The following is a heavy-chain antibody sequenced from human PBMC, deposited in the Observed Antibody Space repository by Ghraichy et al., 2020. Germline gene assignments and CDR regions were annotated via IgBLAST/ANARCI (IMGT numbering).Heavy chain of an antibody. CDR1: GYSISSGYY. Sequence: SETLSLTCTVSGYSISSGYYWGWIRQPPGKGLEWIGSIYHSGSTYYNPSLKSRVTISVDTSKNQFSLKLSSVTAADTAVYYCARGPRAVVVGVASDIWGQGTMVTVSS. J-gene: IGHJ3*02. D-gene: IGHD2-15*01. CDR3: ARGPRAVVVGVASDI. V-gene: IGHV4-38-2*02. CDR2: IYHSGST.